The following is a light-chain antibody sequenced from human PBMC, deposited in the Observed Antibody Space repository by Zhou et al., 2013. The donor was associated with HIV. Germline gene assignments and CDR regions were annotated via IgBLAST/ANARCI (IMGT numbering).Light chain of an antibody. V-gene: IGKV3-15*01. CDR1: QSVSSN. CDR3: LQDYNYPWT. J-gene: IGKJ1*01. CDR2: GAS. Sequence: EIVMTQSPATLSVSPGERATLSCRASQSVSSNLAWYQQKPGQAPRLLIYGASTRATGIPARFSGSGSGTEFTLTISSLQPEDVATYYCLQDYNYPWTFGQGTKVE.